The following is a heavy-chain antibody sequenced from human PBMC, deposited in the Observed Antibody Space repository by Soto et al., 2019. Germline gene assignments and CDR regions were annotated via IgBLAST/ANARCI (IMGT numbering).Heavy chain of an antibody. J-gene: IGHJ3*02. D-gene: IGHD4-17*01. CDR3: ARYWNAGTLYGAFDI. V-gene: IGHV1-69*06. CDR1: GGSFNNYV. Sequence: QGQLVQSGAEVRKTGSSVKVSCEASGGSFNNYVISWLRPAPGQGLEWMGGIIPNYEAANYAQKFRGRLTTTADKATNTAYMVLNSLRPEDTATYYCARYWNAGTLYGAFDIWGQGTTVIVS. CDR2: IIPNYEAA.